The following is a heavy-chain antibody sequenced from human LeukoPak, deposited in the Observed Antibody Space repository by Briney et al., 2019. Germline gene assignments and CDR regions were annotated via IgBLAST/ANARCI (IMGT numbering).Heavy chain of an antibody. CDR1: GGSFSGYY. V-gene: IGHV4-34*01. D-gene: IGHD2-2*01. Sequence: SETLSLTCAVYGGSFSGYYWSWIRQPPGKGLEWIGEINHSGSTNYNPSLKSRVTISVDTSKNQFSLKLSSVTAAGTAVYYCARLKFRYCSSTSCYESDYYYGMDVWGQGTTVTVSS. CDR2: INHSGST. J-gene: IGHJ6*02. CDR3: ARLKFRYCSSTSCYESDYYYGMDV.